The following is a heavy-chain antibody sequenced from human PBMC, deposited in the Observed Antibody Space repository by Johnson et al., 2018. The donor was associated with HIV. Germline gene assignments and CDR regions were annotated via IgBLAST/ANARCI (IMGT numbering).Heavy chain of an antibody. Sequence: VQLVESGGGLVQPGGSLRLSCAASGFNVSTNYMNWVRQAPGKGLEWVSYISSSGSTIYYADSVKGRFTISRDNSKNTVFLQMDSLRGEDTAVYYCARDLIVGATRGGAFDMRGRGTMVTVSS. CDR1: GFNVSTNY. V-gene: IGHV3-48*01. D-gene: IGHD1-26*01. J-gene: IGHJ3*02. CDR2: ISSSGSTI. CDR3: ARDLIVGATRGGAFDM.